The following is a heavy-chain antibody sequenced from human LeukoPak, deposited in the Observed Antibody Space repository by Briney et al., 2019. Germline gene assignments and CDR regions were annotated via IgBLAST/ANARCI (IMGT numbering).Heavy chain of an antibody. V-gene: IGHV3-30*18. CDR2: ISHDVSEK. Sequence: GGSLRLSCVASGFTFSSYGMHWVRQAPGKGLEWAAAISHDVSEKYYADPVKGRFTISRDNSKNTLYLQMNSLRAEDTAVYYCAKALSRVVIISAFYCYGMDVWGQGTTVTVSS. J-gene: IGHJ6*02. D-gene: IGHD3-3*01. CDR3: AKALSRVVIISAFYCYGMDV. CDR1: GFTFSSYG.